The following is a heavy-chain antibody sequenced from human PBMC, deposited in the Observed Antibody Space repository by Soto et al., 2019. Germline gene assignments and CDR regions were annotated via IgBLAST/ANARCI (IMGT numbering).Heavy chain of an antibody. CDR3: AREYYYASRSHIDP. D-gene: IGHD3-10*01. V-gene: IGHV3-33*01. CDR1: GFTFSSYG. J-gene: IGHJ5*02. Sequence: QVQLVESGGGVVQPGRSLRLSCAASGFTFSSYGMHWVRQAPGKGLEWVAVIWYDGSNKYYADSVKGRFTISRDNSKNTLYLQMNSLRAEDTAVYYCAREYYYASRSHIDPWGQGTLVTVSS. CDR2: IWYDGSNK.